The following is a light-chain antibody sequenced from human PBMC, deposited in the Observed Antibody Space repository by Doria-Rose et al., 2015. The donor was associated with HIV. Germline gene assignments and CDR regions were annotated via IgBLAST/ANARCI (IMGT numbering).Light chain of an antibody. CDR2: DGS. V-gene: IGKV3-20*01. Sequence: TQSPGTLSLSPGERATLSCRASQSFSSTYLAWYQQKPGQAPSLLIYDGSTRATGIPDRFSASGSGTDFTLTITRLEPEDFALYYCHQYGTSWTFGQGTTVEI. CDR1: QSFSSTY. J-gene: IGKJ1*01. CDR3: HQYGTSWT.